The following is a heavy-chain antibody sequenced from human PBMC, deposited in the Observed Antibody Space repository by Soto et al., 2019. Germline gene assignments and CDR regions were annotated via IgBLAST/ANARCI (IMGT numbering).Heavy chain of an antibody. CDR1: GFTFSSSW. V-gene: IGHV3-74*01. CDR2: INSGASTT. D-gene: IGHD6-19*01. CDR3: ARGPSGWFGYDY. J-gene: IGHJ4*02. Sequence: GGSLRLSCAASGFTFSSSWMHWVRQAPWKGLVWVSRINSGASTTNYADSVKGRFTISRDNAENTLYLQMDSLTAEDTAVYYCARGPSGWFGYDYWGQGTLVTVSS.